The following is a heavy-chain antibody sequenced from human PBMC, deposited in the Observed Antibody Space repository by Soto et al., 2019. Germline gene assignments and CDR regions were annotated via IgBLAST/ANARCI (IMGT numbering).Heavy chain of an antibody. Sequence: SETLSLTCTVSGGSISSSSYYWGWIRQPPGKGLEWIGSIYYSVSTYYNPSLKSRVTISVDTSKNQFSLKLSSVTAADTAVYYCARPEGGSGSFDIWGQGTMVTVSS. CDR3: ARPEGGSGSFDI. CDR2: IYYSVST. D-gene: IGHD3-10*01. V-gene: IGHV4-39*01. J-gene: IGHJ3*02. CDR1: GGSISSSSYY.